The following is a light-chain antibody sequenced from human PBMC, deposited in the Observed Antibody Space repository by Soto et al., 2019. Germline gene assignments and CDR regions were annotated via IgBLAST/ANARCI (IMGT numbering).Light chain of an antibody. CDR2: RND. J-gene: IGLJ2*01. V-gene: IGLV1-47*01. CDR1: SSNIGAGYD. CDR3: AAWDDSLSGVV. Sequence: QLVLTQPPSVSGAPGQRVTISCTGSSSNIGAGYDVYWYQHLPGTAPKLLIYRNDQRPSGVPDRFSGSMSGTAASLAIGGLRSEDEADYYCAAWDDSLSGVVFGGGTKLTVL.